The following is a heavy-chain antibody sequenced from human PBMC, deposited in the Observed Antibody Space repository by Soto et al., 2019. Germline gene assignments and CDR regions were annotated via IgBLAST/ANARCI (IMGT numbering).Heavy chain of an antibody. CDR3: ARIIFGVEGWFDP. CDR1: GGSISSSSYY. V-gene: IGHV4-39*01. J-gene: IGHJ5*02. D-gene: IGHD3-3*01. Sequence: SETLPLTCTVSGGSISSSSYYWGWIRQPPGKGLEWIGSIYYSGSTYYNPSLKSRVTISVDTSKNQFSLKLSSVTAADTAVYYCARIIFGVEGWFDPWGQGTLVTVS. CDR2: IYYSGST.